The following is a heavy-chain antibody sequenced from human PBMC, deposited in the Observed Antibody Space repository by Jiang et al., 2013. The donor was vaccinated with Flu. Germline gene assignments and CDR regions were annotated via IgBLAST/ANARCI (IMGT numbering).Heavy chain of an antibody. CDR3: ARGFCSGLSCYFDY. V-gene: IGHV4-61*02. CDR2: MYTSGRT. J-gene: IGHJ4*02. D-gene: IGHD2-15*01. Sequence: TCTVSGDSISSTSYYWSWIRQPAGKGLEWIGRMYTSGRTDFNPSLRNRVDMSVDLSKNQISVTLTSATAADTAVYYCARGFCSGLSCYFDYWGQGTLVTVSS. CDR1: GDSISSTSYY.